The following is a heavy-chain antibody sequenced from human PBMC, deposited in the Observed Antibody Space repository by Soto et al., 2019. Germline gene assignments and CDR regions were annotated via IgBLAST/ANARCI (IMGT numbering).Heavy chain of an antibody. CDR2: VGATGSNI. CDR3: AKDPNGDYIGGFDM. Sequence: GSLRLSCAASGFTFSSYAMHWVRQAPGKGLEWVSGVGATGSNIHYADSVRGRFTISRDISKNTLYLQMNSLRVDDTAVYYCAKDPNGDYIGGFDMLGQGTMVTVSS. V-gene: IGHV3-23*01. CDR1: GFTFSSYA. J-gene: IGHJ3*02. D-gene: IGHD4-17*01.